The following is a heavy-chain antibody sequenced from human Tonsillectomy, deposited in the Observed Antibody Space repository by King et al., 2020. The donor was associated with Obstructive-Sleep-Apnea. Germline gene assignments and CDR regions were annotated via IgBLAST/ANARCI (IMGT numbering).Heavy chain of an antibody. CDR3: ARDRWVNYRFRAQYYFDY. Sequence: VQLVESGGGVVQPGRSLRLSCAASGFTFSSYAMHWVRQAPGKGLEWVAVISYDGSNKYYADSVKGRFTNSRDNSKNTLYLQMNSLRAEDTAVYYCARDRWVNYRFRAQYYFDYWGQGTLVTVSS. J-gene: IGHJ4*02. CDR2: ISYDGSNK. CDR1: GFTFSSYA. D-gene: IGHD3-10*01. V-gene: IGHV3-30-3*01.